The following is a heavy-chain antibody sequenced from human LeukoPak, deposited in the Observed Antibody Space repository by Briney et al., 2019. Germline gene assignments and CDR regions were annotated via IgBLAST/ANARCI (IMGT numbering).Heavy chain of an antibody. CDR2: ISSGSDSI. Sequence: GGSLRLSCAASRFTFSDYYMSWIRQAPGKGLEWLSYISSGSDSIYYADSVKGRFTISRDNAKNSLYLQMNSLRAEDTAVYYCARDRYCSGGICYDPYYYYGMDVWGQGTTVTVSS. J-gene: IGHJ6*02. V-gene: IGHV3-11*01. CDR1: RFTFSDYY. CDR3: ARDRYCSGGICYDPYYYYGMDV. D-gene: IGHD2-15*01.